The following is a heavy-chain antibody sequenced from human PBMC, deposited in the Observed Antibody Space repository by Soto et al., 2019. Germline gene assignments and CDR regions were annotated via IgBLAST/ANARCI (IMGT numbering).Heavy chain of an antibody. V-gene: IGHV1-69*12. CDR1: GGTFSTYP. J-gene: IGHJ1*01. D-gene: IGHD4-4*01. CDR2: INPIFGTA. CDR3: ARLRASNYEAYQH. Sequence: QVQLVQSWAEVKKPGSSVKVSCKASGGTFSTYPISWVRQAPGQGLEWMGGINPIFGTANYAQKLQGRVTITADESTTTASMQLSSLRSDDTAVYYCARLRASNYEAYQHWGQGTLVTVSS.